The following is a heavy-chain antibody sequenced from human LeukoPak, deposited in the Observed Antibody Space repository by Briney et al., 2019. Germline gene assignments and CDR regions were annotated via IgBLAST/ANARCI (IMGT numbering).Heavy chain of an antibody. V-gene: IGHV4-34*01. CDR2: INHSGSN. CDR1: GGSFSGYY. J-gene: IGHJ3*02. D-gene: IGHD3-10*01. Sequence: SETLSLTCAVHGGSFSGYYWSWIRQPPGKGLEWIGEINHSGSNNYNPSLKSRVTISVDTSKNQFSLKLSSVTAADTAVYYCRSEYYYGSGSLKDDAFDIWGQGTMVTVSS. CDR3: RSEYYYGSGSLKDDAFDI.